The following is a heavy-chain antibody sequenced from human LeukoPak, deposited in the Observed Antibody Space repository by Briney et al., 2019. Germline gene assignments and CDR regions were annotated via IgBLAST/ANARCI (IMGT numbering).Heavy chain of an antibody. CDR2: IYFSGST. CDR1: DGSISSYY. J-gene: IGHJ4*02. Sequence: PSETLSLTCTVADGSISSYYWNWIRQPPGRGLEWIGYIYFSGSTNYNPSLKSRVTISIDTSKNQFSLKLSSVTAADTAVYYCARARRAVADYFDYWGQGTLVTVPS. CDR3: ARARRAVADYFDY. V-gene: IGHV4-59*01. D-gene: IGHD6-19*01.